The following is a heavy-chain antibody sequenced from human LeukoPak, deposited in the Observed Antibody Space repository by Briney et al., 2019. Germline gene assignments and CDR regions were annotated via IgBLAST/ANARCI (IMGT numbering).Heavy chain of an antibody. D-gene: IGHD3-10*01. CDR3: ARSSGYYGSGSYVDP. CDR1: GRSISSGDYY. J-gene: IGHJ5*02. CDR2: IYYSGAT. V-gene: IGHV4-30-4*01. Sequence: PSQTLSLTCTVSGRSISSGDYYWTWIRQPPGKGLEWIGYIYYSGATYYNPSLKSRVTISVDTSKNQFSLKLSSVTAADTAVYYCARSSGYYGSGSYVDPWGQGTLVTVSS.